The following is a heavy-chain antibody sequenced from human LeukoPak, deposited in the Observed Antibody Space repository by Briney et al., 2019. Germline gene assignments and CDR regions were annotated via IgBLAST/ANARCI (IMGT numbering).Heavy chain of an antibody. Sequence: SETLSLTCTVSGGSISSYYWGWIRQPPGKGLEWIGSIYYSGSTYYDPSLKSRVTISVDTSKNQFSLKLSSVTAADTAVYYCARQVGGDYYYYYMDVWGKGTTVTVSS. CDR3: ARQVGGDYYYYYMDV. CDR2: IYYSGST. CDR1: GGSISSYY. V-gene: IGHV4-39*01. J-gene: IGHJ6*03. D-gene: IGHD4-23*01.